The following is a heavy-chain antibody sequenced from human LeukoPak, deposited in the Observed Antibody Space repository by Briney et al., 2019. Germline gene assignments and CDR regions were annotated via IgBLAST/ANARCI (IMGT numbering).Heavy chain of an antibody. CDR2: ISAYSGIT. D-gene: IGHD1-26*01. J-gene: IGHJ4*02. V-gene: IGHV1-18*01. CDR3: ARDSNGDPTKWEPTLGY. CDR1: GYTFTFYG. Sequence: GASVKVSCKASGYTFTFYGISWVRQAPGQGLEWMGWISAYSGITNYAQKLQGRVTITTDTSTSTAYMELRSLRSDDTAVYYCARDSNGDPTKWEPTLGYWGQGTLVTVSS.